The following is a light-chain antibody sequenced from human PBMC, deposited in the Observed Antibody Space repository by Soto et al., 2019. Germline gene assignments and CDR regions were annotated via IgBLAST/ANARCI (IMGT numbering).Light chain of an antibody. CDR1: SSTVGGFNV. CDR2: EGI. Sequence: QSLLTQPAAVSVSPGQSITISFTGTSSTVGGFNVVSWDQQHPGKAPKVIIYEGIKRPSGVSNRFSGSNSGSTASLTISGLQAEDEADYYCCSYVGATTYVFGTGTKVTVL. V-gene: IGLV2-23*01. J-gene: IGLJ1*01. CDR3: CSYVGATTYV.